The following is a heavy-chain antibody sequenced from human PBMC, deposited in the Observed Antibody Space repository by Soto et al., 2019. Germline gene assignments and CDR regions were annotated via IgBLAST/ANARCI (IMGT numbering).Heavy chain of an antibody. J-gene: IGHJ6*02. CDR2: ITGGGDTS. Sequence: WGSLRLSCWASVFTFNNYAMNWGRQGPGKGLEWVSTITGGGDTSYYTDSVKGRFTISRDNSKNTLYLQMNSLRVEDTAVYYCAKDQAYYDFWSGYAGGMDVWGPGTTVTVSS. CDR1: VFTFNNYA. CDR3: AKDQAYYDFWSGYAGGMDV. V-gene: IGHV3-23*01. D-gene: IGHD3-3*01.